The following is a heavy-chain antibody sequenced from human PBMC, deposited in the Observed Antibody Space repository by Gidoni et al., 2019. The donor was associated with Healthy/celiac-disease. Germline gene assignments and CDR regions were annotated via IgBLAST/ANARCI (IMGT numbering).Heavy chain of an antibody. J-gene: IGHJ4*02. CDR3: ARALWMVRGVISPFPFDY. CDR1: GGSISSSSYY. V-gene: IGHV4-39*01. Sequence: QLQLQESGPGLVKPSETLSLTCTVSGGSISSSSYYWGWIRQPPGKGLEWIGSIYYSGSTYYNPSLKSRVTISVDTSKNQFSLKLSSVTAADTAVYYCARALWMVRGVISPFPFDYWGQGTLVTVSS. CDR2: IYYSGST. D-gene: IGHD3-10*01.